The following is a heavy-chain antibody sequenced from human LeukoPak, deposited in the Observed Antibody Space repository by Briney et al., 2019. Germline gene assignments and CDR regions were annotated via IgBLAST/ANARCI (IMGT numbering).Heavy chain of an antibody. CDR1: GFTFSNYA. J-gene: IGHJ6*03. CDR3: AKGGGLSYYYYMDV. D-gene: IGHD3-16*01. V-gene: IGHV3-23*01. CDR2: IPGSGGST. Sequence: GGSLRLSCAASGFTFSNYAMSWVRQAPGKGLEWVSTIPGSGGSTYYADSVKGRFTISRDNSKNTLYLQMNSLRAEDTAVYYCAKGGGLSYYYYMDVWGKGTTVTVSS.